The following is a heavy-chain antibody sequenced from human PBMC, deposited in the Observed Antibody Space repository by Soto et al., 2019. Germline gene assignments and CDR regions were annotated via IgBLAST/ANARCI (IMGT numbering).Heavy chain of an antibody. CDR3: VRGELRPRLDY. CDR2: ISSGGSA. D-gene: IGHD1-7*01. Sequence: EVQLVESGGGFDQPGGSLRLSCAASGFTVSSNYMSWVRQATGEGLEWFSLISSGGSAYYADSVRGRFTISRDTSTNTLSLQMNSMRVEDTSVYYCVRGELRPRLDYWGQGTMVTVSS. V-gene: IGHV3-66*01. CDR1: GFTVSSNY. J-gene: IGHJ4*02.